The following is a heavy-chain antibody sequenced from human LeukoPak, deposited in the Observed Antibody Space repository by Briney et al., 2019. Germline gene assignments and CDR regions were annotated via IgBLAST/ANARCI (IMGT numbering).Heavy chain of an antibody. J-gene: IGHJ4*02. CDR3: AIRKSGNAIDY. D-gene: IGHD5-12*01. CDR1: GFAVSSNY. Sequence: GGSLTLSCAASGFAVSSNYMSWVRQAPGKGLEWVAVIYSGGSTNYADSVKGRFTISRDNSKNTLYLLMNSLRAEDTAVYYCAIRKSGNAIDYWGQETLVTVSS. V-gene: IGHV3-66*01. CDR2: IYSGGST.